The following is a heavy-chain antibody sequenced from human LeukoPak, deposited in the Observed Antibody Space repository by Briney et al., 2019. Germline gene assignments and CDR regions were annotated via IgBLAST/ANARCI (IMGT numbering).Heavy chain of an antibody. J-gene: IGHJ4*02. CDR2: INSDGSWT. V-gene: IGHV3-74*01. CDR3: VSFYETD. CDR1: GNYW. Sequence: GGSLRLSCAASGNYWMHWVRQAPGKGLVWVSHINSDGSWTSYVDSVKGRFTISKDNAKNTVYLQMNNLRAEDTAVYYCVSFYETDWGRGTLVTVSS. D-gene: IGHD2/OR15-2a*01.